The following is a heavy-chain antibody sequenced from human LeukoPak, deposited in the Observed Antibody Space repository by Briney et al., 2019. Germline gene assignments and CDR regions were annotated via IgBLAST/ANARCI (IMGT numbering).Heavy chain of an antibody. D-gene: IGHD1-26*01. CDR3: ARVGASGGLDAFDI. Sequence: GGSLRLSCAASGFTFSSYSMNAVCQAPGKGLEWVSSISRNSSSIYYAQSSKGRFTISRDNAKNSLYLQRNSLRAEDMAVYYCARVGASGGLDAFDIWGQGTMVTVSS. CDR1: GFTFSSYS. CDR2: ISRNSSSI. V-gene: IGHV3-21*01. J-gene: IGHJ3*02.